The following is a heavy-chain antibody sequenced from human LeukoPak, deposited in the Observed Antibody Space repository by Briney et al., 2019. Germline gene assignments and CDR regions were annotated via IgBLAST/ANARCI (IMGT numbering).Heavy chain of an antibody. J-gene: IGHJ3*02. CDR1: GFTFSSYW. D-gene: IGHD3-10*01. V-gene: IGHV3-74*01. CDR2: INSDGSST. Sequence: GGSLRLSCAASGFTFSSYWMHWVRQAPGKGLLWVSRINSDGSSTSYADSVKGRFTISRDNAKNTLYLQMNSLRAEDTAVYYCARVIRGSGSEAFDIWGQGTMVTVSS. CDR3: ARVIRGSGSEAFDI.